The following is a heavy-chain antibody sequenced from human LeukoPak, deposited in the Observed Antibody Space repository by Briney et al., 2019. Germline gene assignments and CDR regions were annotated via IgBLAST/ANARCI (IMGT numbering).Heavy chain of an antibody. CDR1: AFTFSDYS. J-gene: IGHJ4*02. D-gene: IGHD1-26*01. CDR2: ISGRSSTI. Sequence: GGSLRLSCAASAFTFSDYSMNWVRQAPGKGLEWISYISGRSSTIHYADSVRGRFTISRDNAKNSMYLQMNSLRAEDTAVYYCARDRLTSGSYFFDYWGQGTLVTVSA. V-gene: IGHV3-48*01. CDR3: ARDRLTSGSYFFDY.